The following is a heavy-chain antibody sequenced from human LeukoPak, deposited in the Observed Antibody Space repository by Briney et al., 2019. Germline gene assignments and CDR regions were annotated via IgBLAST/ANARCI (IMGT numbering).Heavy chain of an antibody. CDR1: GGTFSSYA. CDR2: IIPIFGTA. Sequence: ASVKVSCKASGGTFSSYAISWVRQASGQGLEWMGGIIPIFGTANYAQKFQGRVTITADESTSTAYMELSSLRSEDTAVYYCARGRGHFDWLLNYWGQGTLVTVSS. V-gene: IGHV1-69*13. J-gene: IGHJ4*02. D-gene: IGHD3-9*01. CDR3: ARGRGHFDWLLNY.